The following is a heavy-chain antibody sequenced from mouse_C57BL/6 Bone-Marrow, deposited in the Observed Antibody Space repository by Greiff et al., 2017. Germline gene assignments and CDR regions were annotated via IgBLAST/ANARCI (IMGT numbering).Heavy chain of an antibody. CDR2: ISNGGGST. J-gene: IGHJ3*01. Sequence: VQLKESGGGLVQPGGSLKLSCAASGFTFSDYYMYWVRQTPEKRLEWVAYISNGGGSTYYPDTVKGRFTISRDNAKNTLYLQMSRLKSEDTAMYYCARHPWFAYWGQGTLVTVSA. V-gene: IGHV5-12*01. CDR3: ARHPWFAY. CDR1: GFTFSDYY.